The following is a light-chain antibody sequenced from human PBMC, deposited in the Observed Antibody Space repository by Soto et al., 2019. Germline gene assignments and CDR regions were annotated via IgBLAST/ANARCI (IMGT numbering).Light chain of an antibody. CDR2: SAS. Sequence: DTHMTQSPTSLSASVGDSVTITCRASQGINNYLAWYQQKPGKVPVLLIYSASTLKAGIPSRFSGSGAGTDFTLTISSLQPEDFATYYCQKYDSAPRTFGQGTKVDIK. CDR3: QKYDSAPRT. CDR1: QGINNY. J-gene: IGKJ1*01. V-gene: IGKV1-27*01.